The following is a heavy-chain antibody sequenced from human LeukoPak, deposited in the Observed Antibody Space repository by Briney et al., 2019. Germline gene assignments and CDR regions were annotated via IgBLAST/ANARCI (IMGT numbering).Heavy chain of an antibody. CDR1: GFTFNSYA. D-gene: IGHD3-3*01. CDR2: MAHDGSNI. CDR3: ARDYEWLSSFDY. J-gene: IGHJ4*02. Sequence: TGGSLRLSCAASGFTFNSYAMHWVRQGPGKGLEWVAVMAHDGSNIYYASSVQGRFTISRDDAKNSLYLQMNSLRAEDTAVYYCARDYEWLSSFDYWGQGTLVTVSS. V-gene: IGHV3-30-3*01.